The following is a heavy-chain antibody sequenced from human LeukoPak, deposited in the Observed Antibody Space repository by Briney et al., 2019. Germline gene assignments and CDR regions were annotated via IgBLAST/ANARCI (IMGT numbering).Heavy chain of an antibody. V-gene: IGHV4-59*01. CDR1: GGSISSDY. CDR2: IYYSGST. D-gene: IGHD1-26*01. J-gene: IGHJ4*02. Sequence: SETLSLTCTVSGGSISSDYWSWIRQPPGKGLEWIGNIYYSGSTNYNPSLKSRVTISVDTSKKQFSLRLTSVTAADTAVYYCARGVGAMGFWGQGTLVTVSS. CDR3: ARGVGAMGF.